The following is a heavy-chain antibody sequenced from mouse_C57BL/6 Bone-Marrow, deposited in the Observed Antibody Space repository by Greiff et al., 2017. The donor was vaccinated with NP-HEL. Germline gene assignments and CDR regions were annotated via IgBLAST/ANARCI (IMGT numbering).Heavy chain of an antibody. CDR1: GFNIKNTY. J-gene: IGHJ4*01. CDR3: ARGYYGNHYYAMDY. D-gene: IGHD2-1*01. V-gene: IGHV14-3*01. Sequence: VQLQQSVAELVRPGASVKLSCTASGFNIKNTYMHWVKQRPEQGLAWLGRIDPANGNTKYAPKFQGKATITADTSSNTAYRQLSSLTSEDTAIYYCARGYYGNHYYAMDYWGQGTSVTVSS. CDR2: IDPANGNT.